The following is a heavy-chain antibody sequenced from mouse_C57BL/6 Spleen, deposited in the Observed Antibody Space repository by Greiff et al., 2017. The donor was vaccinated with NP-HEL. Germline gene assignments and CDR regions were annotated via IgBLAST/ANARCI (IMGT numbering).Heavy chain of an antibody. V-gene: IGHV1-19*01. CDR3: ALYDYDGVGV. J-gene: IGHJ1*03. CDR2: INPYNGGT. D-gene: IGHD2-4*01. Sequence: VHVKQSGPVLVKPGASVKMSCKASGYTFTDYYMNWVKQSHGKSLEWIGVINPYNGGTSYNQKFKGKATLTVDKSSSTAYMELNSLTSEDSAVYYCALYDYDGVGVWGTGTTVTVSS. CDR1: GYTFTDYY.